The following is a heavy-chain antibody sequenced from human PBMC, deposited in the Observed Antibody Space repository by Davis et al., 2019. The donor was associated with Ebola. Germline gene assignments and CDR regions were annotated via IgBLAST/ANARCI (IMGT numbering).Heavy chain of an antibody. J-gene: IGHJ4*02. CDR2: INHSGST. V-gene: IGHV4-34*01. CDR3: ARGRYYDSSGYSQPEDYFDY. Sequence: SETLSLTCAVYGGSFSGYYWSWIRQPPGKGLEWIGEINHSGSTNYNPSLKSRVTISVDTSKNQFSLKLSSVTAADTAVYYCARGRYYDSSGYSQPEDYFDYWGQGTLVTVSS. CDR1: GGSFSGYY. D-gene: IGHD3-22*01.